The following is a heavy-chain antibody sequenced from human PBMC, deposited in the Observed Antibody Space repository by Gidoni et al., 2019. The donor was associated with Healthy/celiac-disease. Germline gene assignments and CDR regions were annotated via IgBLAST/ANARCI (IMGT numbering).Heavy chain of an antibody. CDR3: ARERNIAARPFDY. J-gene: IGHJ4*02. D-gene: IGHD6-6*01. Sequence: EVQLVESGGGLVQPGGSLRLSCAASGFTFSSYWMSWVRQAPGKGLEWVANIKQDGSEKYYVDSVKGRFTISRDNAKNSLYLQMNSLRAEDTAVYYCARERNIAARPFDYWGQGTLVTVSS. CDR2: IKQDGSEK. V-gene: IGHV3-7*03. CDR1: GFTFSSYW.